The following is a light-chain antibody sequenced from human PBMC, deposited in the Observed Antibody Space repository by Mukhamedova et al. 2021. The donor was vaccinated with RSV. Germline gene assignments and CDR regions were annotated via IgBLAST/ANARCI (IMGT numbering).Light chain of an antibody. Sequence: VGGYKYVSWFQHHSGKAPKLMIYDVSKRPSGVPDRFSASKSGNTASLTISGLQAEDEADYYCCSYAGTYTWVFGGGTTLTVL. CDR3: CSYAGTYTWV. CDR2: DVS. V-gene: IGLV2-11*01. CDR1: VGGYKY. J-gene: IGLJ3*02.